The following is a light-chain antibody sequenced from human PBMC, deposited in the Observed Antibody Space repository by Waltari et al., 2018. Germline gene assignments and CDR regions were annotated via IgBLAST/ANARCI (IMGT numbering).Light chain of an antibody. CDR2: SDS. Sequence: QSVLTQPPSASGTPGQRASISRSGSRSNIGLNPLSWYQSPPGPAPKLLIHSDSQRPSGVPDRFSGSKSGTSASLAISGLQFEDEADYYCAAWDDSLYGCFFGTGTRVTVL. CDR1: RSNIGLNP. J-gene: IGLJ1*01. V-gene: IGLV1-44*01. CDR3: AAWDDSLYGCF.